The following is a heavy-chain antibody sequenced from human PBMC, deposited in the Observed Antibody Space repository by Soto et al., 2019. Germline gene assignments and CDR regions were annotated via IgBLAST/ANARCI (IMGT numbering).Heavy chain of an antibody. CDR2: IYHSGST. J-gene: IGHJ6*02. CDR3: ASRGYCSSTSCFLYYYYGMDV. D-gene: IGHD2-2*01. CDR1: GGSISSSNW. V-gene: IGHV4-4*02. Sequence: QVQLQESGPGLVKPSGTLSLTCAVSGGSISSSNWWSWVRQPPGKGLEWIGEIYHSGSTNYNPSLRSRVTISVDKSKNQFSRKLSSVTAADTAVYYCASRGYCSSTSCFLYYYYGMDVWGQGTTVTVSS.